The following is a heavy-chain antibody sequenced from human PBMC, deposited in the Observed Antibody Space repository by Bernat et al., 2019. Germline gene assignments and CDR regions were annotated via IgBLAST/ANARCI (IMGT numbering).Heavy chain of an antibody. J-gene: IGHJ4*02. CDR2: INTGNGHT. CDR3: AREGGVIGKWNYPFFAY. V-gene: IGHV1-3*04. Sequence: QVQLVQSGAEVKKPGASVQVSCKASKYTFTSYTIHWVRQVPGQRLEWMGWINTGNGHTQYSQKFQDRVTITRDTSASTAYMELNSLTSEDTAVYYCAREGGVIGKWNYPFFAYWGQGALVIVSS. CDR1: KYTFTSYT. D-gene: IGHD1-7*01.